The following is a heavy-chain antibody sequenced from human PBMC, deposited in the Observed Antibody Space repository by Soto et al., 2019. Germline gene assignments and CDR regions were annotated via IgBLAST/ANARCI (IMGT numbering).Heavy chain of an antibody. CDR3: ARGLIYDSSGYYFDS. D-gene: IGHD3-22*01. V-gene: IGHV1-46*01. J-gene: IGHJ4*02. CDR1: GYTFTSYY. Sequence: QVQLVQSGAEVKKPGASVKVSCKASGYTFTSYYMHWVRQAPGQGLEWMGIINPSGGSTRYAQKFQGRVTMTRDTSTSTVYMDLSSLRSEDTAVYYCARGLIYDSSGYYFDSWGQGTLVTVSS. CDR2: INPSGGST.